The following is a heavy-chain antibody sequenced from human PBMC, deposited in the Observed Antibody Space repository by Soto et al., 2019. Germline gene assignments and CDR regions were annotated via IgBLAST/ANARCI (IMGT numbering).Heavy chain of an antibody. D-gene: IGHD2-15*01. J-gene: IGHJ4*02. CDR2: IIPILGIA. CDR3: ARDIGQSGCSGGSCYFYFDY. V-gene: IGHV1-69*04. Sequence: SVKVSCKASGGTFSSYTMSWVRQAPGQRLEWMGRIIPILGIANYAQKFQGRVTITADKSTSTAYMELSSLRSEDTAVYYCARDIGQSGCSGGSCYFYFDYWGQGTLVTVSS. CDR1: GGTFSSYT.